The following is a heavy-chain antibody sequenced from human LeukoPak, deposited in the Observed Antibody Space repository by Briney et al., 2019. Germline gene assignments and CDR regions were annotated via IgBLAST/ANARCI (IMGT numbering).Heavy chain of an antibody. Sequence: PGGSLRLSCAASGFNFNNYAMSWVRQAPGKGLEWVSAISGSGDATYYADSVKGRFTISRDNAKNSVYLQIDSLRAEDTAVYYCARDERRYCSDSSCYPGDYWGQGTLVTVSS. CDR1: GFNFNNYA. D-gene: IGHD2-2*01. V-gene: IGHV3-23*01. J-gene: IGHJ4*02. CDR2: ISGSGDAT. CDR3: ARDERRYCSDSSCYPGDY.